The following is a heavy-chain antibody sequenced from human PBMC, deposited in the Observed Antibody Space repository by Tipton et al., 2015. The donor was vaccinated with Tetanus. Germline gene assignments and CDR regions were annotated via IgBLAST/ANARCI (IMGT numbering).Heavy chain of an antibody. CDR2: IYYSGST. CDR3: ARGEDQYKSGNY. CDR1: GGSISSGGYY. V-gene: IGHV4-31*03. D-gene: IGHD1-1*01. J-gene: IGHJ4*02. Sequence: TLSLTCTVSGGSISSGGYYWSWIRQYPGKGLEWIGYIYYSGSTYYNPSLKSRVTISVDTSKNQFSLKLSSVTAADTAIYYCARGEDQYKSGNYWGQGILVTVSS.